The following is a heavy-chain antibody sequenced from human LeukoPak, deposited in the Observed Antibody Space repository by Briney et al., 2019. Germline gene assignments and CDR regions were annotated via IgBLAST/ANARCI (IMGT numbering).Heavy chain of an antibody. Sequence: PSETLSLTCTFSGGSISSSSYYWGWIRQPPGKGLEWIGSIYYSGSTYYNPSLKSRVTISVDASKNQFSLKLSSVTAADTAVYYCARGFYGVNWFDPWGQGTLVTVSS. CDR3: ARGFYGVNWFDP. CDR2: IYYSGST. V-gene: IGHV4-39*01. CDR1: GGSISSSSYY. J-gene: IGHJ5*02. D-gene: IGHD4-17*01.